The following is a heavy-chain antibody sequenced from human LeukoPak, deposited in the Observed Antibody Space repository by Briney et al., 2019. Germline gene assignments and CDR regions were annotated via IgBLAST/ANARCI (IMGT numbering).Heavy chain of an antibody. J-gene: IGHJ4*02. Sequence: GGSLRLSCAASGFTVSSNYMSWVRQAPGKGLEWVLVIYSGGSTYYADSVKGRFTISRDNSKNTLYLQMNSLRAEDTAVYYCARDSLSGSPDYWGQGTLVTVSS. CDR3: ARDSLSGSPDY. D-gene: IGHD1-26*01. CDR2: IYSGGST. CDR1: GFTVSSNY. V-gene: IGHV3-53*01.